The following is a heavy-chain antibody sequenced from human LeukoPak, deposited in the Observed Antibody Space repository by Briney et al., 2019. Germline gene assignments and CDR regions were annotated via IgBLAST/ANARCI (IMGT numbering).Heavy chain of an antibody. CDR3: ARGGLWFDP. V-gene: IGHV4-38-2*02. CDR1: GYSISSGYY. CDR2: IYHSGST. Sequence: PSETLSLTCTVSGYSISSGYYWGWIRQPPGKGLEWIGSIYHSGSTYYNPSLKSRVTISVDTSKNQFSLKLSSVTAADTAVYYCARGGLWFDPWGQGTLVTVSS. J-gene: IGHJ5*02.